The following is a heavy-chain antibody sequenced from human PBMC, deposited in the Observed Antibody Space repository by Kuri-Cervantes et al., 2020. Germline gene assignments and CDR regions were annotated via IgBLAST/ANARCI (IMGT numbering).Heavy chain of an antibody. J-gene: IGHJ4*02. V-gene: IGHV1-18*01. Sequence: ASVKVSCKASGYKFTSYGVSWVRQAPGQGLEWMGYISAYDGQTNYEQKFQGRATMTTDASTSTAYMELRSLRSDDTAVYYCARRETIFGVGKYAFAYWGQGTLVTVSS. CDR2: ISAYDGQT. D-gene: IGHD3-3*01. CDR1: GYKFTSYG. CDR3: ARRETIFGVGKYAFAY.